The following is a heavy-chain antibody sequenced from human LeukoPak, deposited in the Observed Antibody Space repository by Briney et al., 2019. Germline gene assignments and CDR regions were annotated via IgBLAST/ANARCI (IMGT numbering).Heavy chain of an antibody. J-gene: IGHJ5*02. CDR1: GSTFDDYG. D-gene: IGHD1-26*01. V-gene: IGHV3-20*04. CDR3: TRDSGTYNWLDP. CDR2: INWNGGST. Sequence: GRSLRLSCAASGSTFDDYGMTWVRQAPGKGLEWVSGINWNGGSTGYADSVKGRFTISRDNAKNSLSLQMNSLKTEDTALYYCTRDSGTYNWLDPWGQGTLVTVSS.